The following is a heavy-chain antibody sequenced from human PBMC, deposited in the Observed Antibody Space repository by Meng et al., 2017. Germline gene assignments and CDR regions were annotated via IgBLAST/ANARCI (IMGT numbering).Heavy chain of an antibody. Sequence: SETLSLTCTVSGGSISSYYWSWIRQPPGKGLEWIGYIYYSGSTNYNPSLKSRVTISVDTSKNQFSLKLSSVTAADTAVYYCARRGPHWLYCSGGSCYPRPFDYWGQGTRVTGSS. V-gene: IGHV4-59*12. CDR1: GGSISSYY. CDR3: ARRGPHWLYCSGGSCYPRPFDY. J-gene: IGHJ4*02. CDR2: IYYSGST. D-gene: IGHD2-15*01.